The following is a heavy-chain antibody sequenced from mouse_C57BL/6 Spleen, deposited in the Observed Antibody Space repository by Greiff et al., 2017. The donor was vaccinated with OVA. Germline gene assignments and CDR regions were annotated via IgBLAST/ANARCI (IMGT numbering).Heavy chain of an antibody. CDR2: YPGSGNTY. V-gene: IGHV1-83*01. CDR3: REENLYYFDY. CDR1: YTFTDYYM. J-gene: IGHJ2*01. Sequence: VQLQQSGPELVKPGASVKMSCKASGYTFTDYYMHWVKQKPGKGLEWIGEIYPGSGNTYYNEKFKGKATLTADTSSSTAYMQLSSLTSEDSAVYFCAREENLYYFDYWGQGTTLTVSS.